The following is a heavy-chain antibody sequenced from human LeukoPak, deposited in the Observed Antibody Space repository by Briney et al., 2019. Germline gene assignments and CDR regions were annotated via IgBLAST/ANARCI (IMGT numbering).Heavy chain of an antibody. Sequence: GGSLRLSCAASGFTFSSYGLHWVRQAPGKGLEWVAVISYDGSNKYYADSVKGRFTISRDNSKNTLYLQMNSLRAEDTAVCYCAKGFNMVRVDPWGQGTLVTVSS. CDR2: ISYDGSNK. V-gene: IGHV3-30*18. CDR1: GFTFSSYG. D-gene: IGHD3-10*01. J-gene: IGHJ5*02. CDR3: AKGFNMVRVDP.